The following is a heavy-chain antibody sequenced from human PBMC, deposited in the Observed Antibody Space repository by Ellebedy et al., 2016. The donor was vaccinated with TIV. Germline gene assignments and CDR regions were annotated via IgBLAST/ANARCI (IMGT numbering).Heavy chain of an antibody. J-gene: IGHJ4*02. CDR2: INHSGST. D-gene: IGHD1-26*01. V-gene: IGHV4-38-2*02. CDR1: GYSISSGYY. CDR3: ARDGELGGDYYFDY. Sequence: SETLSLXCTVSGYSISSGYYWGWIRQPPGKGLEWIGEINHSGSTNYNPSLKSRVTISVDTSKNQFSLKLNSVTAADTAVYYCARDGELGGDYYFDYWGQGTLVTVSS.